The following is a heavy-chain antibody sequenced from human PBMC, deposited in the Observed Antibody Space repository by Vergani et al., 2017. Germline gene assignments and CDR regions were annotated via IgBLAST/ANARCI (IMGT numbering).Heavy chain of an antibody. V-gene: IGHV4-39*01. J-gene: IGHJ6*03. CDR3: ARSQEYYYYYMDV. Sequence: QLQLQESGPGLVQPSETLSLTCSVSGGSISRSGYYWGWIRQPPGKGLEWMGSIYYSGSTYYNPSLKSRITISVDTSSDQFSLKLTSVTAADTAIYYCARSQEYYYYYMDVWGNGTTVTVSS. CDR2: IYYSGST. CDR1: GGSISRSGYY.